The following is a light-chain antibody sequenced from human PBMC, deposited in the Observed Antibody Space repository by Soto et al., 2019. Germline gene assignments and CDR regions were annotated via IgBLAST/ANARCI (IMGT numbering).Light chain of an antibody. CDR3: QQYDSYPLT. V-gene: IGKV1-5*03. Sequence: DIQMTQSPSTLSASVGDRVTITCRACQSISSWLAWYQHKPGKAPNLLIYKASSLESGVPSRFSGSGSGTEFTLTVSSLQPDDFATYYCQQYDSYPLTFGGGTKVEIK. CDR2: KAS. J-gene: IGKJ4*01. CDR1: QSISSW.